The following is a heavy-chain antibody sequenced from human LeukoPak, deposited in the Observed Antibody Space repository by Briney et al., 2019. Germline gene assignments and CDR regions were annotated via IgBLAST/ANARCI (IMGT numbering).Heavy chain of an antibody. Sequence: QTGGSLRLSCAASGFSFSSYGMHWVRQAPGKGLEWVAFMRYDGSTKYYADSVKGRFTISRDNSNNMLYLQMNSLRAEDTAIYYCAKGYCSTTSCYSGLDWGQGTLVTVSS. V-gene: IGHV3-30*02. J-gene: IGHJ4*02. CDR3: AKGYCSTTSCYSGLD. CDR1: GFSFSSYG. D-gene: IGHD2-2*01. CDR2: MRYDGSTK.